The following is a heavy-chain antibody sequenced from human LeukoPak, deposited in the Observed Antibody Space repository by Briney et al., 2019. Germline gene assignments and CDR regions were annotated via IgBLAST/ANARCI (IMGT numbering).Heavy chain of an antibody. CDR2: ISWNSGSI. Sequence: GGSLRLSCAASGFTLDDYAMHWVRHAPGKGLEWVSGISWNSGSIGYADSVKGRFTISRDNAKNSLYLQMNSLRAEDMALYYCAKEATYYYDSSGYYQPLNAFDIWGQGTMVTVSS. J-gene: IGHJ3*02. CDR3: AKEATYYYDSSGYYQPLNAFDI. CDR1: GFTLDDYA. V-gene: IGHV3-9*03. D-gene: IGHD3-22*01.